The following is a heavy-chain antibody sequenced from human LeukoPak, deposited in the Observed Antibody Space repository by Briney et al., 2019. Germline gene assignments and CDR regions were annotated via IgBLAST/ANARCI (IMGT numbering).Heavy chain of an antibody. J-gene: IGHJ4*02. V-gene: IGHV3-23*01. Sequence: GSLRLSCAASGFTFSSYAMSWVRQAPGKGLEWVSAISGSGGSTYYADSVKGRFTISRDNSKNTLYLQMNSLRAEDTAVYYCAKAFSYYDILTGYSYWGQGTLVTVSS. D-gene: IGHD3-9*01. CDR3: AKAFSYYDILTGYSY. CDR1: GFTFSSYA. CDR2: ISGSGGST.